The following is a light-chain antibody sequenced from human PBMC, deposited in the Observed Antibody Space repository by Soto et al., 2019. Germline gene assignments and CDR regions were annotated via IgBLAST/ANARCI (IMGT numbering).Light chain of an antibody. CDR3: QHNNKWLPVT. Sequence: EVVMTQSPATVSVSPGEGVTLSCRASKTISNDLAWYQQKPGQSPRLLIYGASTRATGVPARFSGGASETEFTLAISRLQSEYFALYYCQHNNKWLPVTFGGGTKVEIK. J-gene: IGKJ4*01. CDR1: KTISND. V-gene: IGKV3-15*01. CDR2: GAS.